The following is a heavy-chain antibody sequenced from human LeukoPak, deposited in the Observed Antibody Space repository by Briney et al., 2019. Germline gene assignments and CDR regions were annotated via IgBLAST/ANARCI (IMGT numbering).Heavy chain of an antibody. D-gene: IGHD1-1*01. CDR3: ARGDWNHGIYYYYMDV. J-gene: IGHJ6*03. Sequence: GGSLRLSCAASGFTFSSYGMHWVRQAPGKGLEWVAVISYDGSNKYYADSVKGRFTISRDNSKNTLYLQMNSLRAEDTAVYYCARGDWNHGIYYYYMDVWGKGTTVTVSS. V-gene: IGHV3-30*03. CDR2: ISYDGSNK. CDR1: GFTFSSYG.